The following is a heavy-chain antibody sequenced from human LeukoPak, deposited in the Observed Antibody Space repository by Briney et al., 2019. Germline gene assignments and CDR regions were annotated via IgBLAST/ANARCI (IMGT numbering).Heavy chain of an antibody. Sequence: ASVKVSCKASGYTFTGYYIHWVRQAPGQGLEWMEWINPDSGGTNYAQNFQGRVTMTRDTSISTAFMELSRLRSDDTAVYSCARELATGTTVWFDPWGQGTLVTVSS. CDR3: ARELATGTTVWFDP. V-gene: IGHV1-2*02. CDR1: GYTFTGYY. J-gene: IGHJ5*02. D-gene: IGHD1-1*01. CDR2: INPDSGGT.